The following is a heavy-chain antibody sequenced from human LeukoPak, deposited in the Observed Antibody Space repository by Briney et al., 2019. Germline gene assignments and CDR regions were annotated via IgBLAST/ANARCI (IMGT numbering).Heavy chain of an antibody. D-gene: IGHD5-18*01. CDR3: ARGNNYGLFNDF. V-gene: IGHV4-4*07. J-gene: IGHJ4*02. CDR1: GGSINNYY. Sequence: RSSETLSLTCTVSGGSINNYYWSWIRQAAGKGLEWIGRIYSGSTKTNPSLKSRVTMSVDMSKNQFSLRLSSVTAADTAVYYCARGNNYGLFNDFWGQGTLVTVSS. CDR2: IYSGST.